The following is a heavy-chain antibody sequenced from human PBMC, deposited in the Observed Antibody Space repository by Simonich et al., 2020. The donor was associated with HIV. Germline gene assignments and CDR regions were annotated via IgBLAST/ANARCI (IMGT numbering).Heavy chain of an antibody. V-gene: IGHV4-34*01. Sequence: QVRLQQWGAGLLKPSETLSLTCAVYGGSFSGYYWSWIRQSPGKGLEWIGEINHFGSTNYNPSQKGRVTISVDTSTNQFSLKRSSVTAADTAVFYCARGYCSRTSCMGGDTFDIWGQGTVVTVS. D-gene: IGHD2-2*01. CDR1: GGSFSGYY. CDR3: ARGYCSRTSCMGGDTFDI. J-gene: IGHJ3*02. CDR2: INHFGST.